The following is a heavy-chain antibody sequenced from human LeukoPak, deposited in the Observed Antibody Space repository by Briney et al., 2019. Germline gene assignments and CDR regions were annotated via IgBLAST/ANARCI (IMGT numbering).Heavy chain of an antibody. D-gene: IGHD3-22*01. CDR3: ASLYYDRPGTGFDY. Sequence: ASVKVSCKASGGTFSSYAISWVRQAPGQGLEWMGGIIPIFGTANYAQKFQGRVTITTDESTSTAYMELSSLRSEDTAVYYCASLYYDRPGTGFDYWGQGTLVTVSS. J-gene: IGHJ4*02. CDR2: IIPIFGTA. V-gene: IGHV1-69*05. CDR1: GGTFSSYA.